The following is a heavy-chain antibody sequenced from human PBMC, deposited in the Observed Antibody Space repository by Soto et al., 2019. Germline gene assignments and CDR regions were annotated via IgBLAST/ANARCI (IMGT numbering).Heavy chain of an antibody. D-gene: IGHD3-3*01. CDR3: AKMDRITIFGVAHY. CDR2: ISGSGGST. J-gene: IGHJ4*02. CDR1: GFTFSSYA. V-gene: IGHV3-23*01. Sequence: GWSLRLSCAASGFTFSSYAMSWVRQAPGKGLEWVSAISGSGGSTYYADSVKGRFTISRDNSKNTLYLQMNSLRAEDTAVYYCAKMDRITIFGVAHYWGQGTLVTVS.